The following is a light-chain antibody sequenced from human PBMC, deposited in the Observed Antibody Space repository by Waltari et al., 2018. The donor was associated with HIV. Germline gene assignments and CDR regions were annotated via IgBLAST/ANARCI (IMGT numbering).Light chain of an antibody. Sequence: QSALTQPASVSGSPGQSITISCTGTSSDVGSYNLVSWYQPHPGKAPKLMIYEVSKRPSGVSNRFSGSKSGNTASLTISGLQAEDEADYYCCSYAGSRRVFGGGTKLTVL. CDR3: CSYAGSRRV. J-gene: IGLJ3*02. CDR1: SSDVGSYNL. V-gene: IGLV2-23*02. CDR2: EVS.